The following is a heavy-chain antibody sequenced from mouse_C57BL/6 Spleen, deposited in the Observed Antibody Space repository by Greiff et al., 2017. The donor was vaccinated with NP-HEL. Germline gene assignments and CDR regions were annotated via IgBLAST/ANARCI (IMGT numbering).Heavy chain of an antibody. J-gene: IGHJ1*03. Sequence: EVQLQQSGPELVKPGASVKMSCKASGYTFTDYNMHWVKQSHGKSLEWIGYINPNNGGTSYNQKFKGKATLTVNKSSSTAYMELRSLTSEDSAVYYCARGYYGSSPSYWYFDVWGTGTTVTVSS. D-gene: IGHD1-1*01. CDR1: GYTFTDYN. V-gene: IGHV1-22*01. CDR3: ARGYYGSSPSYWYFDV. CDR2: INPNNGGT.